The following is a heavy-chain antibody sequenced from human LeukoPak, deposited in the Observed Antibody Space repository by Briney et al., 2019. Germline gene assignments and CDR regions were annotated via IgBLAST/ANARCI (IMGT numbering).Heavy chain of an antibody. Sequence: ASVKVSCKASVYTFSIYGISWVRQAPGQGLEWMGWISGYNGNTKSAQMVQGRVTMTTDTSTSTAYMELRSLRSDDTAVYYCARATYCSSTSCYIRNDAFDIWGQGTMVTVSS. CDR2: ISGYNGNT. J-gene: IGHJ3*02. CDR3: ARATYCSSTSCYIRNDAFDI. D-gene: IGHD2-2*02. CDR1: VYTFSIYG. V-gene: IGHV1-18*01.